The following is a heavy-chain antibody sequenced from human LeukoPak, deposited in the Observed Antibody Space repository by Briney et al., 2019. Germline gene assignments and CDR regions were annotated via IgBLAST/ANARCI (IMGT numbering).Heavy chain of an antibody. Sequence: GGSLRLSCAASGFTFDDYLIHWVRQAPGKGLEWVAFIRYDGRNKYYADSVKGRFTISRDNSKNTLYLQMNSLRAEDTAVYYCAKGFRSAYFDYWGQGTLVTVSS. CDR2: IRYDGRNK. CDR1: GFTFDDYL. J-gene: IGHJ4*02. V-gene: IGHV3-30*02. CDR3: AKGFRSAYFDY.